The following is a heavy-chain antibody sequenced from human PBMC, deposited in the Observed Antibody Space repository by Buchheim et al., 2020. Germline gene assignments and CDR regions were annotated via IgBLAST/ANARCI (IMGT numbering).Heavy chain of an antibody. J-gene: IGHJ6*02. CDR3: ARIPKYAHYGDYGVDYCYGMDV. CDR1: GYSFTSYW. CDR2: IYPGDSDT. Sequence: EVQLVQSGAEVKKPGESLKISCKGSGYSFTSYWIGWVRQMPGKGLEWMGIIYPGDSDTRYSPSFQGQVTISADKSISTAYLQWRSLKASDTAMYYCARIPKYAHYGDYGVDYCYGMDVWGQGTT. V-gene: IGHV5-51*01. D-gene: IGHD4-17*01.